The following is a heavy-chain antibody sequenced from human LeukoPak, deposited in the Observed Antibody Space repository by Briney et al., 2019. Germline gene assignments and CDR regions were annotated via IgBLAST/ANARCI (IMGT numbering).Heavy chain of an antibody. CDR2: ISWNSGSI. CDR3: AKDIGGGSYGYGAFDY. CDR1: GFTFDDYA. J-gene: IGHJ4*02. Sequence: QPGRSLRLSCAASGFTFDDYAMHWVRQAPGKGLEWVSGISWNSGSIGYADSVKGRFTISRDNAKNSLYLQMSSLRAEDTALYYCAKDIGGGSYGYGAFDYWGQGTLVTVSS. V-gene: IGHV3-9*01. D-gene: IGHD5-18*01.